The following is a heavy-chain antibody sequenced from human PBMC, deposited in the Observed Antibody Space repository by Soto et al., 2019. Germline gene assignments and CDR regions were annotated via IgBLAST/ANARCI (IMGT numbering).Heavy chain of an antibody. CDR1: GYTFTSYD. J-gene: IGHJ5*02. CDR2: MNPNSGNT. Sequence: GASVKVSCKASGYTFTSYDINWVRQATGQGLEWMGWMNPNSGNTGYAQKFKGRVTMTRNTSISTAYMELSSLRSEDTAVNYCASGSSGWYSDWFDPWGQGTLVTVSS. D-gene: IGHD6-19*01. CDR3: ASGSSGWYSDWFDP. V-gene: IGHV1-8*01.